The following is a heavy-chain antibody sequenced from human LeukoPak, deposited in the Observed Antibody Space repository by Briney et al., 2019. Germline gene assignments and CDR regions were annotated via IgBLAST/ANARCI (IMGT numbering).Heavy chain of an antibody. J-gene: IGHJ4*02. CDR3: ARMPAAGQYYFDH. CDR1: GYTFTSYW. Sequence: GESLKISCKGSGYTFTSYWIGWVRQMPGKGLEWMGIIYPGDSDTRYSPSFQGQVTISADKSISTAYLHWSSLKASDTAIFYCARMPAAGQYYFDHWGQGTLVTVSS. CDR2: IYPGDSDT. D-gene: IGHD6-13*01. V-gene: IGHV5-51*01.